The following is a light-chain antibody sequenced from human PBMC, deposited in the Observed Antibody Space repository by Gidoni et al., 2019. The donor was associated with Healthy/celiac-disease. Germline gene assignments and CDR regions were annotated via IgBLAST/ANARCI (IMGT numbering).Light chain of an antibody. CDR2: QDS. V-gene: IGLV3-1*01. J-gene: IGLJ2*01. CDR1: KLGDKY. Sequence: SYELTQPRSVSVSPGQTASITCSGDKLGDKYACWYQQKPGQSPVLVIYQDSKRPSGIPERFSGSNSGNTATLTISGTQAMDEADYYCQAWDSSTGVVFGGGTKLTVL. CDR3: QAWDSSTGVV.